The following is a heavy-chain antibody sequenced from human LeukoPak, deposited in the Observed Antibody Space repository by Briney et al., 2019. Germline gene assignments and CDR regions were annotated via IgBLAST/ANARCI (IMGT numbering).Heavy chain of an antibody. CDR2: IFPSGGEV. Sequence: GGSLRLSCAASGFTFSTFAMIRVRQPPGKGLEWVSSIFPSGGEVHYADSVRGRFTISRDNSKSTLSLQMNSLRAEDTAIYYCATYRQVLLPFESWGQGTLVTVSS. V-gene: IGHV3-23*01. D-gene: IGHD2-8*02. J-gene: IGHJ4*02. CDR1: GFTFSTFA. CDR3: ATYRQVLLPFES.